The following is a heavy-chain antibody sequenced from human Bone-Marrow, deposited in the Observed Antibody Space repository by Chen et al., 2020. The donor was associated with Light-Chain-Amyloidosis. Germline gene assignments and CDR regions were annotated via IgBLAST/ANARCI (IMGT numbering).Heavy chain of an antibody. V-gene: IGHV5-51*01. Sequence: KGLEWMGVIYPDDSDARYSPSFEGQVTISADKSITTAYLQWRSLKASDTAKYYCARRSDGYNFDYWGQGTLVTVSS. CDR3: ARRSDGYNFDY. J-gene: IGHJ4*02. CDR2: IYPDDSDA. D-gene: IGHD5-12*01.